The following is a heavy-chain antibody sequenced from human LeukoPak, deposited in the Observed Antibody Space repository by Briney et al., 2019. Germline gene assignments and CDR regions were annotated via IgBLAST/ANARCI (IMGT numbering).Heavy chain of an antibody. V-gene: IGHV1-18*01. CDR3: SRDSTSGAVVDFNY. CDR2: INANNGET. CDR1: RYSFTTFS. D-gene: IGHD3-16*01. Sequence: ASVKVSCKTSRYSFTTFSIAWVRQAPGQGLEWMGWINANNGETHYAQKFHDRVTMTTDTSTNTAYMELRGLKSDDSAMYYCSRDSTSGAVVDFNYWGQGTLVTVSS. J-gene: IGHJ4*02.